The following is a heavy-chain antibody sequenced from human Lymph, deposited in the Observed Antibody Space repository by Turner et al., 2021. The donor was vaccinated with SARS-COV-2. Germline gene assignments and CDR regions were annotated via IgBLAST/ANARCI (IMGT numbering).Heavy chain of an antibody. V-gene: IGHV1-69*01. CDR1: VCTFSSHV. CDR3: ARVGSSVVPYYYYGMDV. D-gene: IGHD3-22*01. Sequence: QVQLVQSGAEVKKPGSSVKVSCKASVCTFSSHVLSWVRQAPGQGLGWMGGSIPMFGTANYAKKCECRVTVTADESTSTAYMELTSLRSEDTAVYYGARVGSSVVPYYYYGMDVWGQGTTVTVSS. J-gene: IGHJ6*02. CDR2: SIPMFGTA.